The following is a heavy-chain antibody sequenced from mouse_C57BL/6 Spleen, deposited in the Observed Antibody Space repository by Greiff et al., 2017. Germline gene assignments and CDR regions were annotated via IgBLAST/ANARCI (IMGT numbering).Heavy chain of an antibody. CDR1: GYAFSSSW. CDR2: IYPGDGDT. Sequence: QVQLQQSGPELVKPGASVKISCTASGYAFSSSWMHWVKQRPGQGLEWIGRIYPGDGDTNYTAKFKGKATLTAYKSSITAYMQLSSLTSEDSAVYCCFYYDRDYGGQGTTLTVSS. J-gene: IGHJ2*01. CDR3: FYYDRDY. D-gene: IGHD2-4*01. V-gene: IGHV1-82*01.